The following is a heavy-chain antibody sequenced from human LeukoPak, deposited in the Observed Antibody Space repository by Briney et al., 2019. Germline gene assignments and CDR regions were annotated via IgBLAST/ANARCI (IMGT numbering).Heavy chain of an antibody. CDR3: ARAFS. Sequence: GGSLRLSCAASGFTFSSQWMSWVRQAPGKGLEWVANIKEDGSEKSYVDSVKGRFTISRDNAKNSLYLQMNSLRAEDTAVYYCARAFSWGQGALVTVSS. J-gene: IGHJ5*02. CDR1: GFTFSSQW. CDR2: IKEDGSEK. V-gene: IGHV3-7*01. D-gene: IGHD3-16*01.